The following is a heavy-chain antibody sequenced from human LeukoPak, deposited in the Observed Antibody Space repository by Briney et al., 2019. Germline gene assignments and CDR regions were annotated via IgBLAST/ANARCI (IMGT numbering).Heavy chain of an antibody. V-gene: IGHV1-2*02. J-gene: IGHJ4*02. CDR1: GYTFTGYY. Sequence: ASVKASCKASGYTFTGYYMHWVRQAPGQGLEWMGWINPNSGGTNYAQKFQGRVTMTRDTSISTAYMELSRLRSDDTAVYYCARMVSWSAAGGDYWGQGTLVTVSS. CDR2: INPNSGGT. D-gene: IGHD6-13*01. CDR3: ARMVSWSAAGGDY.